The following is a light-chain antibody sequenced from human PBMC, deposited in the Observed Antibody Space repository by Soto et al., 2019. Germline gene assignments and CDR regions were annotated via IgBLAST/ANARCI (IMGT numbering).Light chain of an antibody. CDR1: SSNIGAGYD. Sequence: QSVLTQPPSVSGAPGQRVTISCTGSSSNIGAGYDVHWYQHLPGIVPRLVIYDNNIRPSGVPDRFSGSKSDTSASLAITGLQAEDEADYYCQSYDSSVTAVLFGGGTKVTVL. J-gene: IGLJ2*01. V-gene: IGLV1-40*01. CDR2: DNN. CDR3: QSYDSSVTAVL.